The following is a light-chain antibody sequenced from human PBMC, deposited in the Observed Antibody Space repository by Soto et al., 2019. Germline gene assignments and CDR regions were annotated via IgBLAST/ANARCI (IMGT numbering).Light chain of an antibody. CDR3: MQSLHTPRT. Sequence: EIVMTQSPLSLPVTPGEPASLSCKSSQSLLHRNGDDYLDWYLQKPGQSPQLLIYMGSSRASGVPGRFGRSGSGTDFTRKISRVEAEDVRVYFCMQSLHTPRTFGQGTKLEIK. V-gene: IGKV2-28*01. CDR2: MGS. CDR1: QSLLHRNGDDY. J-gene: IGKJ2*01.